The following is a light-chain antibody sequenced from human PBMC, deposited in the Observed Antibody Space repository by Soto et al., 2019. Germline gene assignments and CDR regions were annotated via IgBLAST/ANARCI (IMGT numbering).Light chain of an antibody. V-gene: IGKV2D-29*01. Sequence: DLVMTQTPLSLSVTPGQPASISCKSSQSLLYSDGKTYLYWYLQKPGQPPQLLNYEVVNRLSGVPDRFSGSGSGTDFTLPIRRVEAEEVRVYYCMRGIQLPLTFGGGTKVEIK. J-gene: IGKJ4*01. CDR2: EVV. CDR1: QSLLYSDGKTY. CDR3: MRGIQLPLT.